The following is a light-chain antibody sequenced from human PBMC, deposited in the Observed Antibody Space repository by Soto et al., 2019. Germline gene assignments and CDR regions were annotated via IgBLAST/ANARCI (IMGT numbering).Light chain of an antibody. J-gene: IGKJ1*01. Sequence: EIVMTQPPATLSVSPGERATLSCRASQSVSSNLAWYQQKPGQAPRLLIYGASTRATGIPARFSGSRSGTEFTLTISSLQSEDFAVYYCQQYNNWPPRTFGQGNKVEIK. CDR1: QSVSSN. V-gene: IGKV3-15*01. CDR2: GAS. CDR3: QQYNNWPPRT.